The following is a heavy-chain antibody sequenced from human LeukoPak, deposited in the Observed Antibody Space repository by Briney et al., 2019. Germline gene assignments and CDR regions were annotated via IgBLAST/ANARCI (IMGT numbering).Heavy chain of an antibody. D-gene: IGHD2-2*01. CDR2: ITTSSSYI. Sequence: GGSLRLSCAASGFSFGSYDMNWVRQAPGKGLEWVSSITTSSSYIYYADSVKGRFTLSRDNAKNSLYLQMNSLRAEDTGVYYCASHIVVVTAIRYYAMDVWGQGTTVTVSS. V-gene: IGHV3-21*01. J-gene: IGHJ6*02. CDR3: ASHIVVVTAIRYYAMDV. CDR1: GFSFGSYD.